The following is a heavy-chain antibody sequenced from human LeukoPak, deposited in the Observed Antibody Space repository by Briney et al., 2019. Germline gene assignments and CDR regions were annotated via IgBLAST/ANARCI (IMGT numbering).Heavy chain of an antibody. CDR1: GFTFSFYW. CDR2: IKQDGSEK. J-gene: IGHJ4*02. D-gene: IGHD4-17*01. Sequence: GGSLRLSCAASGFTFSFYWMNWVRQAPGKGLEWVANIKQDGSEKYYVDSVKGRFTISRDNAKNSLYLQMNSLRAEDTAVYYCARDDGDYPDYWGQGTLVTVSS. CDR3: ARDDGDYPDY. V-gene: IGHV3-7*01.